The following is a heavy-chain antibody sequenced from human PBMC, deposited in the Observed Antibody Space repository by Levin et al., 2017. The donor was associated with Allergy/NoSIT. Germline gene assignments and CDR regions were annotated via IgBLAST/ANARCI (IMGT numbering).Heavy chain of an antibody. J-gene: IGHJ4*02. D-gene: IGHD1-26*01. Sequence: GESLKISCAASGFTFSNAWMSWVRQAPGKGLEWVGRIKKKADGGTTDYAAPVKGRFTISRDDQKNTLYLQMNSLKTEDTAVYYCTPAHPLIVGAFPNFYFWGQGTLVTVS. CDR3: TPAHPLIVGAFPNFYF. V-gene: IGHV3-15*01. CDR2: IKKKADGGTT. CDR1: GFTFSNAW.